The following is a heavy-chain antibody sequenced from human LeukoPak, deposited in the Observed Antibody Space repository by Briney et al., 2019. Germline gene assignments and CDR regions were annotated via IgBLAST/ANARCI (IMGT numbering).Heavy chain of an antibody. CDR3: ARDDGSSISYSYYGMDV. CDR2: ISFNSNHI. J-gene: IGHJ6*02. V-gene: IGHV3-21*01. Sequence: PGGSLRLSCAASGFTFSSYSMNWVRQAPGKGLEWASTISFNSNHIYYTESVKGRFTISRDNAKNSVYLQMNSLRAEDTAVYHCARDDGSSISYSYYGMDVWGQGTTVTVSS. D-gene: IGHD6-13*01. CDR1: GFTFSSYS.